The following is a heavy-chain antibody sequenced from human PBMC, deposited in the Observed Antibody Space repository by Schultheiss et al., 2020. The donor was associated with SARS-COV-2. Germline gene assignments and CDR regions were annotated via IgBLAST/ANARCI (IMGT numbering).Heavy chain of an antibody. CDR2: INSDGSST. J-gene: IGHJ6*02. CDR3: ARDRHDYYDSSGYYGMDV. D-gene: IGHD3-22*01. Sequence: GGSLRLSCAASGFTFSSYWMHWVRQAPGKGLVWVSRINSDGSSTYYADSVKGRFTISRDNSKNTLYLQMNSLRAEDTAVYYCARDRHDYYDSSGYYGMDVWGQGTTVTVSS. V-gene: IGHV3-74*01. CDR1: GFTFSSYW.